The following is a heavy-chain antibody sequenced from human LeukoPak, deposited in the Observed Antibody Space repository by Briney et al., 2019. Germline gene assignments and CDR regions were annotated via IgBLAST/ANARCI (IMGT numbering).Heavy chain of an antibody. CDR2: VYHSGSP. Sequence: SETLSLTCTVSGGSISSGSYYWSWIRQPAGKGLEWIGYVYHSGSPEYNPSLKSRVTISLDTSKNQFSLKLRSVTPADTAVYYCAGDYKTLAYWGQGTLVTVSS. CDR1: GGSISSGSYY. V-gene: IGHV4-61*10. J-gene: IGHJ4*02. D-gene: IGHD4-11*01. CDR3: AGDYKTLAY.